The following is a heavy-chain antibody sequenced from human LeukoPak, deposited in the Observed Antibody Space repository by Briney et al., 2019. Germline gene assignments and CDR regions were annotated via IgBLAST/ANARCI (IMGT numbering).Heavy chain of an antibody. V-gene: IGHV3-23*01. CDR1: GFTFSSYA. J-gene: IGHJ6*03. CDR3: AKGPHYDILTAYPPNYYMDV. CDR2: ISGSGGST. Sequence: GGSLRLSCAVSGFTFSSYAMSWVRQAPGKGLEWVSAISGSGGSTYYADSVKGRFTISRDNSKTTLYLQMNSLRAEDTAVYYCAKGPHYDILTAYPPNYYMDVWRKGTTVTVSS. D-gene: IGHD3-9*01.